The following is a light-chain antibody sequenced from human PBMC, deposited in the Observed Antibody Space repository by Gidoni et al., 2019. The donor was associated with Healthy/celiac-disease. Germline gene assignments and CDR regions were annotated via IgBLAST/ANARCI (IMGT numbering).Light chain of an antibody. V-gene: IGKV1-5*03. Sequence: DIQMTQSPSTLSASVGDRVTITCRASQSISSWLAWYQQKPGKAPTLLIYKASSLESGVPSRFSGSGSGTEFTLTISSLQPDDFATYYCQQYNSYPFTFGPXTKVDIK. CDR3: QQYNSYPFT. J-gene: IGKJ3*01. CDR1: QSISSW. CDR2: KAS.